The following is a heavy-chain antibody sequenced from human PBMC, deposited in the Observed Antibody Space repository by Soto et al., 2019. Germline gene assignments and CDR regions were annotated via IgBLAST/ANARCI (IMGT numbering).Heavy chain of an antibody. V-gene: IGHV4-4*07. D-gene: IGHD4-17*01. CDR2: IFASGRT. J-gene: IGHJ4*02. CDR1: GGSISNDR. CDR3: TRGTFETTAPFY. Sequence: PSETLSLTCTVSGGSISNDRWSWVRQPAGKGLEWSGRIFASGRTNYNPSLQSRVTMSVDTSKDQFSLTMTSLAAADTAVYDCTRGTFETTAPFYWGQGIPVTVAS.